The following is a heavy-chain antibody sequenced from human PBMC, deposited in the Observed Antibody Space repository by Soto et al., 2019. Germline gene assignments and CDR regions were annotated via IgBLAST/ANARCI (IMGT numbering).Heavy chain of an antibody. Sequence: QVQLQESGPGLVKPSETLSLTCTVSGNSVSSATFYWSWIRQPPGKGLEWIGYIYNSGSANYTPSLKSRVSISVDTSKNQFCLKLGSVTAADTAVYYCARGRGFLDAFDIWGQGTVVTVSS. V-gene: IGHV4-61*01. J-gene: IGHJ3*02. D-gene: IGHD3-3*01. CDR1: GNSVSSATFY. CDR2: IYNSGSA. CDR3: ARGRGFLDAFDI.